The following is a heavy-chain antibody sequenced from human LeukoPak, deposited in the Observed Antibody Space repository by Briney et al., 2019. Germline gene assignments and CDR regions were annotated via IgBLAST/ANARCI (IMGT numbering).Heavy chain of an antibody. V-gene: IGHV3-11*04. CDR2: ISSSSSTI. J-gene: IGHJ5*02. CDR3: ARAGGIVVVVAATGWFDP. D-gene: IGHD2-15*01. CDR1: GFIFNDYY. Sequence: GGSLRLSCAASGFIFNDYYMSWIRQAPGKGLEWVSYISSSSSTIYYADSVKGRFTISRDNAKNSLYLQMNSLRAEDTAVYYCARAGGIVVVVAATGWFDPWGQGTLVTVSS.